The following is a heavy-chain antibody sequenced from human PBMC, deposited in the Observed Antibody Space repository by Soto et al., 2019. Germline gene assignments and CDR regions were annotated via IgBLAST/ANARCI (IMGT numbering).Heavy chain of an antibody. CDR3: AREVGYYDSSGATTRYYYGMDV. V-gene: IGHV3-13*01. CDR2: IGTAGDT. J-gene: IGHJ6*04. CDR1: GFTFSSYD. D-gene: IGHD3-22*01. Sequence: GGSLRLSCAASGFTFSSYDMHWDRQATGKGLEWVSAIGTAGDTYYPGSVKGRFTTSRENAKNSLYLQMNSLRAEDTAVYYCAREVGYYDSSGATTRYYYGMDVWGKETTVTIYS.